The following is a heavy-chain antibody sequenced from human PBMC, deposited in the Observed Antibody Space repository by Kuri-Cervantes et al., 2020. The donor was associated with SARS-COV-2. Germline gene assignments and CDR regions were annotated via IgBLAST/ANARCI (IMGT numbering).Heavy chain of an antibody. J-gene: IGHJ6*02. Sequence: LSLTCAASGFTVSSNYMSWVRQAAGKGLEWVSVIYSGGGTYYADSVKGRFTISRDNSKNTLYLQMNSLRAEGTAVYYCAREGSMIPMDVWGQGTTVTVSS. CDR3: AREGSMIPMDV. D-gene: IGHD3-22*01. CDR2: IYSGGGT. CDR1: GFTVSSNY. V-gene: IGHV3-53*01.